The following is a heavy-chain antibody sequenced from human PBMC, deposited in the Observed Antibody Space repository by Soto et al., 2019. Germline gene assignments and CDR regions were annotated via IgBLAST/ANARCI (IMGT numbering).Heavy chain of an antibody. J-gene: IGHJ4*02. CDR1: GITFSNAW. CDR2: IKSKIDGGTT. D-gene: IGHD6-6*01. V-gene: IGHV3-15*01. CDR3: TTGRYSSSLYFDS. Sequence: EVQLVESGGGLVKPGGSLRVSCAASGITFSNAWMTWVRQAPGKGLEWVGRIKSKIDGGTTDYGVPVKGRFTISRDDSKNRLYLQMNSLKTEDTAVYYCTTGRYSSSLYFDSWGQGTLVTVSS.